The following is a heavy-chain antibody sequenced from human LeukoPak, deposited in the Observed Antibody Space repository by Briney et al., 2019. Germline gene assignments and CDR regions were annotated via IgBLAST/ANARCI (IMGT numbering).Heavy chain of an antibody. D-gene: IGHD3-10*01. V-gene: IGHV4-59*08. CDR1: GASFSSYY. CDR3: ATRARYYGSGTRDY. J-gene: IGHJ4*02. Sequence: SETLSLTCTVSGASFSSYYWSWLRQPPGQGLEWIAYIFYNGNTKYNPSLKSRVTISVDTSKTQFSLKLSSVTAADTAVYYCATRARYYGSGTRDYWGQGTLVTVSS. CDR2: IFYNGNT.